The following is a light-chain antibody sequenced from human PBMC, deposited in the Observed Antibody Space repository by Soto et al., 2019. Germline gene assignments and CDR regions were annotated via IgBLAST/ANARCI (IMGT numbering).Light chain of an antibody. CDR2: DDS. Sequence: SYELPQPPSVSVALGQTARITCGGNNIGSKSVHWYQQKPGQAPVLVVYDDSDRPSGIPERFAGSNSGNTATLTISRVEAGDEADYYCQVWDSSSDLVVFGGGTKLTVL. CDR3: QVWDSSSDLVV. V-gene: IGLV3-21*02. CDR1: NIGSKS. J-gene: IGLJ2*01.